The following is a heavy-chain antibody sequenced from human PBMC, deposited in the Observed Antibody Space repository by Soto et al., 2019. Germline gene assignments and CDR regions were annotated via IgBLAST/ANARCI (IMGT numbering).Heavy chain of an antibody. J-gene: IGHJ4*02. D-gene: IGHD3-9*01. CDR2: IYYRGST. V-gene: IGHV4-59*01. CDR1: GGSISSYY. CDR3: ARDILTGNDY. Sequence: QVQLQESGPGLVKPSETLSLTCTVSGGSISSYYWSWIRQPPGKGLEWIGYIYYRGSTNYNPSLNGRVTISVDTYKNQCSQKLSSVTAADTAVYYCARDILTGNDYWGQGTLVTVSS.